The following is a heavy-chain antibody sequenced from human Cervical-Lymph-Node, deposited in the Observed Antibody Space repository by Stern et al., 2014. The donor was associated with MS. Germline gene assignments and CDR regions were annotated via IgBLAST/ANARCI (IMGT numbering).Heavy chain of an antibody. J-gene: IGHJ3*02. CDR1: GFTFSSYG. D-gene: IGHD3-3*01. Sequence: VQLVESGGGVVQPGRSLRLSCAASGFTFSSYGMHWVRQAPGKGLEWGAVISYDGSNKYYADSVKGRFTISRDNSKNTLYLQMNSLRAEDTAVYYCAKGFLPNVFSAFDIWGQGTMVTVSS. V-gene: IGHV3-30*18. CDR3: AKGFLPNVFSAFDI. CDR2: ISYDGSNK.